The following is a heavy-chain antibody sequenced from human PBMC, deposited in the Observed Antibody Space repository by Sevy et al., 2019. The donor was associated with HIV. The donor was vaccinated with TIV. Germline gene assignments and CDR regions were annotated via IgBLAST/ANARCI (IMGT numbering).Heavy chain of an antibody. D-gene: IGHD5-12*01. CDR2: IYYSGST. CDR3: ARPQYGGSHLLFDY. CDR1: GDSISNGDYY. Sequence: SETLSLTCTVSGDSISNGDYYWGWIRQRPGKGPEWIRSIYYSGSTYYNPSLMSRVTISVDTSRNQFSLKLSSVTAADTAVYYCARPQYGGSHLLFDYWGQGTLVTVSS. J-gene: IGHJ4*02. V-gene: IGHV4-39*01.